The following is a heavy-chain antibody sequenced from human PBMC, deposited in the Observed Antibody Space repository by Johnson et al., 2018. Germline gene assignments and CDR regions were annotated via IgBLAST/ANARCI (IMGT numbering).Heavy chain of an antibody. CDR2: ISRSSNII. Sequence: EVQLVESGGGLVQPGGSLRLSCAASGFTFSSYSMNLVRQAPGKGLEWVSYISRSSNIIYYAASVKGRFTISRDNAKNSLYLQMNSLRDEDPAVFYCGREGSSTSDRSGMDVWGRGTTVTVSS. J-gene: IGHJ6*02. V-gene: IGHV3-48*02. D-gene: IGHD2-2*01. CDR1: GFTFSSYS. CDR3: GREGSSTSDRSGMDV.